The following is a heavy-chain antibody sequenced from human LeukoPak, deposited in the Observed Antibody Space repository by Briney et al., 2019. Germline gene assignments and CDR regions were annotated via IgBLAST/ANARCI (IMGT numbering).Heavy chain of an antibody. CDR3: ARWYSGSYRIDY. D-gene: IGHD1-26*01. Sequence: SQTLSLTCTVSGGSISSGGYSWSWIRQHPGKGLEWIGYISYAGSTSYNPSLKIRVTISVDTSKNHFSLKLSSVTAADTAVYYCARWYSGSYRIDYWGQGILVTVSS. V-gene: IGHV4-31*03. CDR2: ISYAGST. J-gene: IGHJ4*02. CDR1: GGSISSGGYS.